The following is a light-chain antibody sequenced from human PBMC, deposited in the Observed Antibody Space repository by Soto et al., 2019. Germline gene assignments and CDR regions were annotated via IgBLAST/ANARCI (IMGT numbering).Light chain of an antibody. CDR2: AAS. CDR3: QKYNSAPPT. J-gene: IGKJ1*01. V-gene: IGKV1-27*01. CDR1: QAISIY. Sequence: DILMTQSPSSLSTSVGDRVTSTCRASQAISIYLAWYQQKPGKVPKLLIYAASTLQSGVPSRFSGSGSGTDFTLTISSLQPEDVATYYCQKYNSAPPTFGQGTKVEIK.